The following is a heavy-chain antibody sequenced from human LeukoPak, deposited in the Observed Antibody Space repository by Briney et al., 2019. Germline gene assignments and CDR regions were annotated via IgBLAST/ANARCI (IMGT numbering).Heavy chain of an antibody. D-gene: IGHD5-24*01. CDR3: ARGLIDDSFYYYMDV. CDR2: MNPNTGNT. CDR1: GYTFSRYD. V-gene: IGHV1-8*03. Sequence: ASVKVSCKASGYTFSRYDINWVRQAPGQGLEWMGWMNPNTGNTGYAQKFQGRVTITRNTSISTAYMELSSLRYEDTAVYYCARGLIDDSFYYYMDVWGKGTTVIVSS. J-gene: IGHJ6*03.